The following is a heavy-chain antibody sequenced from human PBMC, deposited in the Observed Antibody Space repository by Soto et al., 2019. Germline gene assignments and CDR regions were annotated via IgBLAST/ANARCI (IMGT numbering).Heavy chain of an antibody. J-gene: IGHJ1*01. CDR1: GYTFTSYG. CDR2: ISAYNGNT. V-gene: IGHV1-18*01. Sequence: ASVTVSCKASGYTFTSYGISWVRQAPGQGLEWMGWISAYNGNTNYAQKLQGRVTMTTDTSTSTAYMELRSLRSDDTAVYYCARQDSSGYYQPEYFQHWGQGTLVTVSS. CDR3: ARQDSSGYYQPEYFQH. D-gene: IGHD3-22*01.